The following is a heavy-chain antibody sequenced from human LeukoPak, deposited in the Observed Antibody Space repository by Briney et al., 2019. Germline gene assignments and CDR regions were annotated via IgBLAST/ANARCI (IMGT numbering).Heavy chain of an antibody. J-gene: IGHJ5*02. CDR2: IYYSGST. D-gene: IGHD3-10*01. V-gene: IGHV4-59*12. CDR3: ARVDYGSGSYSLFDP. Sequence: SETLSLTCTVSGGSISSYYWSWIRQPPGKGLEWIGYIYYSGSTNYNPSLKSRVTISVDTSKNQFSLKLTSVTAADTAVYYCARVDYGSGSYSLFDPWGQGTLVTVSS. CDR1: GGSISSYY.